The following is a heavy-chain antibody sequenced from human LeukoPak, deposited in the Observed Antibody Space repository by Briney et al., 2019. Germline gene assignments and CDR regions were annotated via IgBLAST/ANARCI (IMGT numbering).Heavy chain of an antibody. CDR2: ISSTSSYI. D-gene: IGHD3-10*01. Sequence: GGALRLSCAPSGFTLSSYSMNWVGQAPGKGGEGVSSISSTSSYIYYADSVKGGFTISRDNAQNSLYLQMNSLRAEDTAMYYCARDGWFGDYNWFDPWGQGTLVTVSS. V-gene: IGHV3-21*01. CDR3: ARDGWFGDYNWFDP. CDR1: GFTLSSYS. J-gene: IGHJ5*02.